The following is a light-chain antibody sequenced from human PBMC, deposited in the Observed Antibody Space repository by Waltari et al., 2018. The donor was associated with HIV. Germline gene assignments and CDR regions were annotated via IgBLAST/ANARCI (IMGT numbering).Light chain of an antibody. CDR2: GNN. V-gene: IGLV1-40*01. J-gene: IGLJ1*01. CDR1: SSNIGARARFD. Sequence: QSVLTQPPSVSGAPGQRVTISCTGSSSNIGARARFDVHWYQQLPGTAPKLPVYGNNSRPSGVPDRFSGSKSGTSATLGITGLQTGDEAEYYCGTWDSSLSAGVFGTGTKVTVL. CDR3: GTWDSSLSAGV.